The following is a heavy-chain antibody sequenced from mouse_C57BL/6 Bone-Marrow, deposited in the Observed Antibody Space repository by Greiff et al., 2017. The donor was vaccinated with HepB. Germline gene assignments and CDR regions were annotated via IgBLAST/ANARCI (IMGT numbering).Heavy chain of an antibody. CDR3: ARRLRGYFDY. J-gene: IGHJ2*01. V-gene: IGHV5-15*01. D-gene: IGHD3-2*02. CDR1: GFTFSDYG. Sequence: EVHLVESGGGLVQPGGSLKLSCAASGFTFSDYGMAWVRQAPRKGPEWVAFISNLAYSIYYADTVTGRFTISRANAKNTLYLEMSSLRSEDTAMYYCARRLRGYFDYWGQGTTLTVSS. CDR2: ISNLAYSI.